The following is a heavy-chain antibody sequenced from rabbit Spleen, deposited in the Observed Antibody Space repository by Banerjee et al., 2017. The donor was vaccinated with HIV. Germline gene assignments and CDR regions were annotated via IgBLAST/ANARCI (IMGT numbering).Heavy chain of an antibody. V-gene: IGHV1S45*01. CDR1: GFSFSSGYY. Sequence: QEQLVESRGGLVQPEGSLTLTCTASGFSFSSGYYMCWVRQAPGKGLEWIGCIYADFSDVTYYASWAKGRFTISKTSSTTVTLQMTSLTAADTATYFCARDRGSYIPPYTGGDYDTGAFDPWGPGTLVTVS. CDR3: ARDRGSYIPPYTGGDYDTGAFDP. CDR2: IYADFSDVT. J-gene: IGHJ2*01. D-gene: IGHD8-1*01.